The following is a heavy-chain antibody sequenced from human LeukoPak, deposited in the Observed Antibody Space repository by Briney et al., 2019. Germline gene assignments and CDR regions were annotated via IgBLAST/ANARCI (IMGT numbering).Heavy chain of an antibody. CDR1: GGSISSGGYY. Sequence: SETLSLTCTVSGGSISSGGYYWSWIRQHPGKGLEWIGYIYYSGSTNYNPSLKSRVTISVDTSKNQFSLKLSSVTAADTAVYYCARGADFDWLWGYYYGMDVWGQGTTVTVSS. J-gene: IGHJ6*02. CDR2: IYYSGST. CDR3: ARGADFDWLWGYYYGMDV. D-gene: IGHD3-9*01. V-gene: IGHV4-61*08.